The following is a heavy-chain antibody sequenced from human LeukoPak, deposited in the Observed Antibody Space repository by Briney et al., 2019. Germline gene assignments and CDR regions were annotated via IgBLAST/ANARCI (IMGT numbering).Heavy chain of an antibody. CDR1: GYTLTELS. D-gene: IGHD3-22*01. V-gene: IGHV1-24*01. Sequence: ASVTVSCKVSGYTLTELSMHWVRQAPGKGLEWMGGFDPEDGETIYAQKFQGRVTMTEDTSTDTAYMELSSLRSEDTAVYYCATRNLDYYDSSGYLDYWGQGTLVTVSS. CDR3: ATRNLDYYDSSGYLDY. J-gene: IGHJ4*02. CDR2: FDPEDGET.